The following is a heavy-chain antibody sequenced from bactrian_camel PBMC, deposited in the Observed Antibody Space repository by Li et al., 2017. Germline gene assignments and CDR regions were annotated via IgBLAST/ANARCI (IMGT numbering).Heavy chain of an antibody. CDR1: GYSYGRYC. D-gene: IGHD3*01. Sequence: HVQLVESGGGSVQAGGSLRLSCVFTGYSYGRYCMGWFRQAQGKAREGVASIESDGRTTYADSVKGRFTISLDNAKNTLSLQMNSLKPEDTAMYYCGLDPRYYGCNYYDFDYRGKGTQVTVS. CDR2: IESDGRT. J-gene: IGHJ7*01. V-gene: IGHV3S9*01.